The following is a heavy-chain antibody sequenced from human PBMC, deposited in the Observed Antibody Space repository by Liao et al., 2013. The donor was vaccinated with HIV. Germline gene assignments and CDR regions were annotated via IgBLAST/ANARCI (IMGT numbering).Heavy chain of an antibody. CDR3: ARDGHRYSTSWPEY. CDR1: TASITGYY. J-gene: IGHJ4*02. Sequence: QVQLRESGPGLVKPSETLSLSCTVSTASITGYYWSWIRQPAGKGLEWIGRIYGSGFTVYNPSLKSRVTLSVDTSKKQFSLKLTSVTAADTAVYFCARDGHRYSTSWPEYWGQGTLVTVSS. V-gene: IGHV4-4*07. CDR2: IYGSGFT. D-gene: IGHD6-13*01.